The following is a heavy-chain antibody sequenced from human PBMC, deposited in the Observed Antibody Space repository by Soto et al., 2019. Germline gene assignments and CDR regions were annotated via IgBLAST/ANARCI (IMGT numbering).Heavy chain of an antibody. CDR3: AYKGSGWYRSPYYFDY. CDR1: GFSLSTTGVG. V-gene: IGHV2-5*02. D-gene: IGHD6-19*01. J-gene: IGHJ4*02. Sequence: QITLKKSGPTLVKPTQTLTLTCTFSGFSLSTTGVGVGWTRQPPGKALEWLALIYWDDDKRYSPSLKSRLSITQDTCKHQVVLTMTNKDPVDTATYYCAYKGSGWYRSPYYFDYWGQGTLVTVSS. CDR2: IYWDDDK.